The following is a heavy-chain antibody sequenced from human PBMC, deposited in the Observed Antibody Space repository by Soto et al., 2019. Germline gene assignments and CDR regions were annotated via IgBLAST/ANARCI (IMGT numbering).Heavy chain of an antibody. J-gene: IGHJ4*02. D-gene: IGHD6-13*01. V-gene: IGHV3-23*01. Sequence: GGSLRLSCAASGFTFSSYAMSWVRQAPGKGLEWVSAISGNGDSTYYADSVKGRFTISRDTSKNTLYLQMDSLRAEDTALYYCAKSYSSNWYDYFDYWGQGTLVTVSS. CDR1: GFTFSSYA. CDR2: ISGNGDST. CDR3: AKSYSSNWYDYFDY.